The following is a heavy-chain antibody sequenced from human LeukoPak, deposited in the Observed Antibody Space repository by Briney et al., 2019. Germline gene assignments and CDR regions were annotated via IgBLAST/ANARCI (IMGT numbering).Heavy chain of an antibody. CDR1: GNTFTDYY. Sequence: ASVKVSCKASGNTFTDYYMRWVRQARGQGLEWMGWVSPDNGDTNYAQKFQGRVTMTRDTSIRTVFMELSRLTSDDTAFYYCARVRGYGWGQGTLVTVSS. J-gene: IGHJ4*02. CDR2: VSPDNGDT. D-gene: IGHD2-15*01. V-gene: IGHV1-2*02. CDR3: ARVRGYG.